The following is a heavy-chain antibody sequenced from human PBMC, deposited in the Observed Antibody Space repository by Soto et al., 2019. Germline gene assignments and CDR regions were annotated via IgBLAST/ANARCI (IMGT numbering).Heavy chain of an antibody. J-gene: IGHJ6*02. Sequence: QVQLVQSGAEVKKPGSSVKVSCKASGGTFSSYAISWVRQAPGQGLEWMGGIIPIFGTANYAQKFQGRVTITADESTSTADMELRSLRSEDTSLYYCASSVAKYYYYGMDVWGQGTTVTVSS. CDR1: GGTFSSYA. D-gene: IGHD5-12*01. CDR2: IIPIFGTA. V-gene: IGHV1-69*12. CDR3: ASSVAKYYYYGMDV.